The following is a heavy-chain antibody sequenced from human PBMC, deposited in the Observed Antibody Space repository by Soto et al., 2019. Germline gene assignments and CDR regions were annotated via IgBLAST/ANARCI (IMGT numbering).Heavy chain of an antibody. D-gene: IGHD2-2*01. CDR2: IYYSGST. CDR3: ASTWPCSSTSCPGVATTFDY. V-gene: IGHV4-39*01. CDR1: GGSISSSSYY. Sequence: QLQLQESGPGLVKPSETLSLTCTVSGGSISSSSYYWGWIRQPPGKGLEWIGSIYYSGSTYYNPSLKSRVTISVDTSKNQFSLKLSSVTAADTAVYYCASTWPCSSTSCPGVATTFDYWGQGTLVTVSS. J-gene: IGHJ4*02.